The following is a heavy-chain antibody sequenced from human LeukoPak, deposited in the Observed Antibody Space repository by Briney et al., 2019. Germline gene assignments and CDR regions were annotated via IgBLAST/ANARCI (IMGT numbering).Heavy chain of an antibody. CDR1: GGTSNSHA. D-gene: IGHD3-22*01. CDR3: ATTNDGGGYQWGDFFDF. Sequence: WASVKVSCKASGGTSNSHAISWVRQAPGQGLEWMGRIIPNLGTTNRAQNFQDRVTLTADKSTNTAYMELTSLTSDDTAAYYCATTNDGGGYQWGDFFDFWGQGTLVTVSS. J-gene: IGHJ4*02. V-gene: IGHV1-69*04. CDR2: IIPNLGTT.